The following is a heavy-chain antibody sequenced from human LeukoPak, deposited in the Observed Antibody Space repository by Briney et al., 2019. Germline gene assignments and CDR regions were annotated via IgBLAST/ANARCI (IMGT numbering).Heavy chain of an antibody. CDR1: EFIFSNYA. Sequence: GGSLRLSCAASEFIFSNYAMTWLRQAPGKGLEWVSSISGSGASTYYADSVKGRFTISRDNSKNTLYLQFSSLRAEDTAVYYCAKDKATVAAKGPFDYWGQGTLVTVSS. CDR2: ISGSGAST. CDR3: AKDKATVAAKGPFDY. V-gene: IGHV3-23*01. J-gene: IGHJ4*02. D-gene: IGHD2-15*01.